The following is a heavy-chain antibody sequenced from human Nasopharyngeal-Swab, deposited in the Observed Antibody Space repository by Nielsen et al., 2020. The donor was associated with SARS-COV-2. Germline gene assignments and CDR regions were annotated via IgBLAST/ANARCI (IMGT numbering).Heavy chain of an antibody. Sequence: GGSLRLSCAASGFTFSDYYMSWIRQAPGKGPEWVSYIGSSGSSGTTIYYADSVKGRFTISRDNANNSLYLQMDSLRAEDTAVYYCARDQGYSYGYYYYYMDVWGKGTTVTVSS. V-gene: IGHV3-11*01. D-gene: IGHD5-18*01. CDR2: IGSSGSSGTTI. CDR1: GFTFSDYY. J-gene: IGHJ6*03. CDR3: ARDQGYSYGYYYYYMDV.